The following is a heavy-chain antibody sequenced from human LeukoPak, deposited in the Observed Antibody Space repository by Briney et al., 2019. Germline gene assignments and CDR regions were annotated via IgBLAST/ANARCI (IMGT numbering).Heavy chain of an antibody. V-gene: IGHV3-21*01. Sequence: GGSLRLSCSASGFTFSDYDMNWVRQAPGKGLEWVSSISYLSSHLYYGDSVKGRFSISRDNAKNSLYLQMNSLGAEDTAIYYCGRAFPPLRTSSAGDLWGQGILVTVSS. CDR2: ISYLSSHL. J-gene: IGHJ4*02. CDR1: GFTFSDYD. D-gene: IGHD3-16*01. CDR3: GRAFPPLRTSSAGDL.